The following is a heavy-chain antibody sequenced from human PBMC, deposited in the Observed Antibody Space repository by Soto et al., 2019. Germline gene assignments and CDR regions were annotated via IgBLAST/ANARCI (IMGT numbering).Heavy chain of an antibody. D-gene: IGHD2-15*01. V-gene: IGHV1-69*06. CDR1: GGTFNSYA. CDR3: ARWGGISCSVDNCFDKPVDY. CDR2: IIPISGTA. J-gene: IGHJ4*02. Sequence: QVRLVQSGAEVKKPESSVKVSCKPSGGTFNSYAIHWVRQAPGQGLEWMGAIIPISGTANSAQKFQGRVTINADKSTSTVYTDLSSLRSDDTAVYYCARWGGISCSVDNCFDKPVDYWGQGTLVTVSS.